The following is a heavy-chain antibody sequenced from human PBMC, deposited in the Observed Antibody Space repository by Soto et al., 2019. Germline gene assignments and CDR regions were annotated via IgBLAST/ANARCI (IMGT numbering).Heavy chain of an antibody. CDR1: GYSFTSYW. V-gene: IGHV5-51*01. J-gene: IGHJ6*01. Sequence: GESLKISCKGSGYSFTSYWIGWVRQMPGKGLEWMGIIYPGDSDTRYSPSFQGQVTISADKSISTAYLQLSSLKASDTAMYYCARHIGSFRYYLAEMDVWGQGTMVTVSS. CDR2: IYPGDSDT. CDR3: ARHIGSFRYYLAEMDV. D-gene: IGHD1-26*01.